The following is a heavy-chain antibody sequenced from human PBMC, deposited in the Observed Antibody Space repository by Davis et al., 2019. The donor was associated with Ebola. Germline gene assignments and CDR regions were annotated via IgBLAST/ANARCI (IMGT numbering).Heavy chain of an antibody. CDR2: IIPIFGTA. Sequence: SVKVSCKASGGTFSSYAISWVRQAPGQGLEWMGGIIPIFGTANYAQKFQGRVTMTRDTSTSTVYMELSSLRSEDTAVYYCARAVIMGRSSLATDYWGQGILVTVSS. J-gene: IGHJ4*02. V-gene: IGHV1-69*05. CDR3: ARAVIMGRSSLATDY. CDR1: GGTFSSYA. D-gene: IGHD3-10*01.